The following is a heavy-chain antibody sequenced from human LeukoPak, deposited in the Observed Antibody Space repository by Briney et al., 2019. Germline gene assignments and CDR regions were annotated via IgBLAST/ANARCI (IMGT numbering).Heavy chain of an antibody. CDR3: AREKVTMVRGVNRRTRFDP. CDR2: INPNSGGT. V-gene: IGHV1-2*02. J-gene: IGHJ5*02. CDR1: GYTFTGYY. Sequence: ASVKVSCKASGYTFTGYYMHWVRQAPGQGLEWMGWINPNSGGTNYAQKFQGRVTITADESTSTAYMELSSLRSEDTAVYYCAREKVTMVRGVNRRTRFDPWGQGTLVTVSS. D-gene: IGHD3-10*01.